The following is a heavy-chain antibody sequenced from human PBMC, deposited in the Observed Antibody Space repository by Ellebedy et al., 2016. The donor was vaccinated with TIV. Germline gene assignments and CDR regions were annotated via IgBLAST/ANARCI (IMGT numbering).Heavy chain of an antibody. CDR1: GYTFTSYA. D-gene: IGHD2-21*02. CDR3: AREVGLGVTTAIPYFQN. V-gene: IGHV1-3*01. CDR2: INAGNGNT. J-gene: IGHJ1*01. Sequence: ASVKVSCKASGYTFTSYAMHWVRQAPGQRLEWMGWINAGNGNTKYSQRFQGRVTITRDTSASTAYMELKSLTSDDTAMYYCAREVGLGVTTAIPYFQNWGQGTLVIVSS.